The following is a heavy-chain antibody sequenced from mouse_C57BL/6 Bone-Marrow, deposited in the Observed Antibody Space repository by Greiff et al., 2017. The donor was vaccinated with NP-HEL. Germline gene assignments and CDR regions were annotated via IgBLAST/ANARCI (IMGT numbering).Heavy chain of an antibody. D-gene: IGHD1-1*01. J-gene: IGHJ1*03. CDR2: ISSGGSYT. CDR3: ARLTLHYYGSSYGYFDV. V-gene: IGHV5-6*01. Sequence: EVHLVESGGDLVKPGGSLKLSCAASGFTFSSYGMSWVRQTPDKRLEWVATISSGGSYTYYPDRVKGRFTISRDNAKNTLYLQMSSLKSEDTAMYYCARLTLHYYGSSYGYFDVWGTGTTVTVSS. CDR1: GFTFSSYG.